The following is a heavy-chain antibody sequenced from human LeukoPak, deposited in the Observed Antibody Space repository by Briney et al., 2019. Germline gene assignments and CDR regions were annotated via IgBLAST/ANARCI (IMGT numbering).Heavy chain of an antibody. V-gene: IGHV3-23*01. CDR1: GFTFSSYA. CDR2: ISGSGGST. CDR3: AKSVRVVRGVRQPYYYYGMDV. J-gene: IGHJ6*02. D-gene: IGHD3-10*01. Sequence: GGSLRLSCAASGFTFSSYAMSWVRQAPGKGLERVSAISGSGGSTYYADSVKGRFTISRDNSKNTLYLQMNSLRAEDTAVYNCAKSVRVVRGVRQPYYYYGMDVWGQGTTVTVSS.